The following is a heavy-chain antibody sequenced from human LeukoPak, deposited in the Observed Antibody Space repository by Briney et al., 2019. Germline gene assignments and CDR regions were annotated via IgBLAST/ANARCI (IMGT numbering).Heavy chain of an antibody. D-gene: IGHD2-15*01. CDR1: GYTFTSYD. J-gene: IGHJ5*02. V-gene: IGHV1-8*01. CDR2: MNPNSGNT. Sequence: ASVKVSCKASGYTFTSYDTNWVRQATGQGLEWMGWMNPNSGNTGYAQKFQGRVTMTRNTSISTAYMELSSLRSEDTAVYYCARGAGPRGVAATLNWFDPWGQGTLVTVSS. CDR3: ARGAGPRGVAATLNWFDP.